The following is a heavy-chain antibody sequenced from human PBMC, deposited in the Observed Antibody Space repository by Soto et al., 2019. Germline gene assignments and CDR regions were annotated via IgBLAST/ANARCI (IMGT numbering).Heavy chain of an antibody. CDR3: AGWNGDHFDY. Sequence: QVQLQESGPGLVKPSETLSLTCTVSGGSVSSGSYYWSWIRQPPGKGLEWIGYIYYSGSTNYNPSLKXXVXILXDTSKNQFSLKLSSVTAADTAVYYCAGWNGDHFDYWGQGTLVTVSS. J-gene: IGHJ4*02. CDR1: GGSVSSGSYY. V-gene: IGHV4-61*01. D-gene: IGHD1-1*01. CDR2: IYYSGST.